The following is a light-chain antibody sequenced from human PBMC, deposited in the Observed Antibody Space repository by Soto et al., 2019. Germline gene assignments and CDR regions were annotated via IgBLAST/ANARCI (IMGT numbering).Light chain of an antibody. V-gene: IGKV1-5*03. CDR3: QQFSTYFRT. CDR1: QGISGW. CDR2: KA. J-gene: IGKJ2*01. Sequence: DIQMTQSPSTLSASLGDRVTITCRASQGISGWLAWYQQKPGKAPKLLITKASSRLRASGSGTEFTLTIPSLQPDDFATYYYQQFSTYFRTFGPGTKLEI.